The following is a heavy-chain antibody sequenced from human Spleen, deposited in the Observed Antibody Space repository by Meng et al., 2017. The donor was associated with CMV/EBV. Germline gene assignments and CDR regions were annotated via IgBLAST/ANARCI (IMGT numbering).Heavy chain of an antibody. J-gene: IGHJ4*02. CDR1: GGSISSYY. CDR3: ARLGIAVAGADDY. CDR2: IFYTGST. D-gene: IGHD6-19*01. Sequence: SETLSLTCTVSGGSISSYYWTWLRQPPGKGLEWIGYIFYTGSTNYNPSLKSRVTISVDTSKNQFSLKLSSVTAADTAVYYCARLGIAVAGADDYWGQGTLVTVSS. V-gene: IGHV4-59*01.